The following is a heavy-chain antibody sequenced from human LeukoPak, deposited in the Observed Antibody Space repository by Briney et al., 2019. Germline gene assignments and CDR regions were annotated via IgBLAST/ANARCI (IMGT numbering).Heavy chain of an antibody. V-gene: IGHV1-2*02. CDR3: ATKGGLTPNTLAM. CDR1: GYDFTVYY. Sequence: ASVKVSCKASGYDFTVYYMHWVRHAPGQGLEWMGGMDTKSGDTIYAPKFQGRVSMTADTSIATAYMQLTSLAFDDSAIYYCATKGGLTPNTLAMWGPGTIVTVSS. J-gene: IGHJ3*01. CDR2: MDTKSGDT. D-gene: IGHD2-15*01.